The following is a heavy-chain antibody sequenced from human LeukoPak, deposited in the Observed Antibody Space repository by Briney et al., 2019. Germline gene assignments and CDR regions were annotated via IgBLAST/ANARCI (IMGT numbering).Heavy chain of an antibody. CDR2: INHSGST. D-gene: IGHD3-22*01. Sequence: AGGSLRLSCAASGFTFSSYVMSWVRQAPGKGLEWIGEINHSGSTNYNPSLKSRVTISVDTSKNQFSLKLSSVTAADTAVYYCARGGPYYYDSSGSLNYMDVWGKGTTVTVSS. CDR1: GFTFSSYV. CDR3: ARGGPYYYDSSGSLNYMDV. V-gene: IGHV4-34*01. J-gene: IGHJ6*03.